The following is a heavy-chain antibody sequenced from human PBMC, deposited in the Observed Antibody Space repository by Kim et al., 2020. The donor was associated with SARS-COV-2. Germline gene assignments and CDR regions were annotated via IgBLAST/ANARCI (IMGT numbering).Heavy chain of an antibody. CDR1: GGSFSGYY. CDR3: ARGAPPGLWFGELFSGMDV. J-gene: IGHJ6*02. Sequence: SETLSLTCAVYGGSFSGYYWSWIRQPPGKGLEWIGEINHSGSTNYNPSLKSRVTISVDTSKNQFSLKLSSVTAADTAVYYCARGAPPGLWFGELFSGMDVWGQGTTVTVSS. V-gene: IGHV4-34*01. CDR2: INHSGST. D-gene: IGHD3-10*01.